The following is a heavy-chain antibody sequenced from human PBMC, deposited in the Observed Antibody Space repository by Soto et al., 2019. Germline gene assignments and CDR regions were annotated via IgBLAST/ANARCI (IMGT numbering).Heavy chain of an antibody. CDR3: ARDRGIVGATTWYSDL. CDR2: IIPIVGIV. D-gene: IGHD1-26*01. CDR1: GGTFNTYS. V-gene: IGHV1-69*08. J-gene: IGHJ2*01. Sequence: QVQLVQSGAEVKKPGSSVKVSCKASGGTFNTYSISWVRQAPGQGLEWMGRIIPIVGIVNYTQRFQDRVTITADKSTSTAYMELSSLRFEDTAIYYCARDRGIVGATTWYSDLWGRGALVTVSS.